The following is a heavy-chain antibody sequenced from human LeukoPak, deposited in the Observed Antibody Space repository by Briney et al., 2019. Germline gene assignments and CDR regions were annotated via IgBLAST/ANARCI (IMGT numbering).Heavy chain of an antibody. D-gene: IGHD6-19*01. J-gene: IGHJ3*02. CDR2: ISAYNGNT. CDR3: ARVAGGSSGWYYAFDI. Sequence: ASVKVSCKASGYTFTSYGISWVRQAPGQGLEWMGWISAYNGNTNYAQKLQGRVTMTTDTSTSTAYMELRSLRSDDTDVYYCARVAGGSSGWYYAFDIWGQGTMVTVSS. V-gene: IGHV1-18*01. CDR1: GYTFTSYG.